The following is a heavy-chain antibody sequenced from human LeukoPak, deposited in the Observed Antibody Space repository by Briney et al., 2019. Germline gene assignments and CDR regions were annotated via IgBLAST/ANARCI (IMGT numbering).Heavy chain of an antibody. CDR3: ADYDSSGSDYFDY. CDR2: ISGSGGST. D-gene: IGHD3-22*01. CDR1: GFTFSSYA. J-gene: IGHJ4*02. V-gene: IGHV3-23*01. Sequence: GGSLRLSCAASGFTFSSYAMSWVRQAPGKGLEWVSAISGSGGSTYYADSVKGRFTISRDNSKNSLYLQMNSLRAEDTAVYYCADYDSSGSDYFDYWGQGTLVTVSS.